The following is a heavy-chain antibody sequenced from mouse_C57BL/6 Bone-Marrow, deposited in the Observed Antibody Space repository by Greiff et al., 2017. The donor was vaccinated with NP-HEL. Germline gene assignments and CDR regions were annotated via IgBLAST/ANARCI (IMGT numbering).Heavy chain of an antibody. CDR2: IDPSDSYT. D-gene: IGHD4-1*01. CDR3: AREITGTYYYAMDY. CDR1: GYTFTSYW. Sequence: QVQLQQPGAELVKPGASVKLSCKASGYTFTSYWMQWVKQRPGQGLEWIGEIDPSDSYTNYNQKFKGQATLTVDTSSSTDYMQLSSLTSEDSAVDYYAREITGTYYYAMDYWGQGTPVTVSS. J-gene: IGHJ4*01. V-gene: IGHV1-50*01.